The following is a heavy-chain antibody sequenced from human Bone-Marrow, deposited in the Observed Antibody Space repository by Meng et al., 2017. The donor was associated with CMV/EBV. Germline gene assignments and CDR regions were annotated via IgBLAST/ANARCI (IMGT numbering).Heavy chain of an antibody. V-gene: IGHV3-30-3*01. D-gene: IGHD3-3*01. CDR2: ISYDGSNK. Sequence: GESLKISCAASGFTVNTYWMTWVRQAPGKGLEWVAVISYDGSNKYYADSVKGRFTISRDNSKNTLYLQMNSLRAEDTAVYYCARGGLAYYDFWSGYYPNYYYYGMDVWGQGTTVTVSS. CDR3: ARGGLAYYDFWSGYYPNYYYYGMDV. CDR1: GFTVNTYW. J-gene: IGHJ6*02.